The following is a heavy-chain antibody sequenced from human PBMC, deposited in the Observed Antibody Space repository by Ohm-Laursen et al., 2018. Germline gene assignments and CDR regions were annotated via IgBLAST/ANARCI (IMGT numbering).Heavy chain of an antibody. D-gene: IGHD5-12*01. CDR3: ARFWSGYDKMAFDY. CDR1: GFTFDDYA. V-gene: IGHV3-9*01. J-gene: IGHJ4*02. Sequence: SLRLSCTASGFTFDDYAMHWVRQAPGKGLEWVSGISWNSGSIGYADSVKGRFTISRDNAKNSLYLQMNSLRAEDTAVYYCARFWSGYDKMAFDYWGQGTLVTVSS. CDR2: ISWNSGSI.